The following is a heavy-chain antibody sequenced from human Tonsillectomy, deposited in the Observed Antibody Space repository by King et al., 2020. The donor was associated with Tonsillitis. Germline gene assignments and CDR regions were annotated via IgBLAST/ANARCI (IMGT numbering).Heavy chain of an antibody. D-gene: IGHD4-17*01. CDR1: GFTFSSYS. CDR2: ISSSSNTL. CDR3: AREGYGDYPFDY. Sequence: VQLVESGGGLVQPGGSLRLSCAASGFTFSSYSMNWVRQAPGKGLEWVSYISSSSNTLYYTDSVKGRFTISSDNAKNSLYLQMSSLRAEDTAVYYCAREGYGDYPFDYWGQGTLVTVSS. V-gene: IGHV3-48*01. J-gene: IGHJ4*02.